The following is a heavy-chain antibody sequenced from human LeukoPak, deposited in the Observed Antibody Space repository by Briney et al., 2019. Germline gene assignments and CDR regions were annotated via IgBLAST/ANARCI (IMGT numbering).Heavy chain of an antibody. J-gene: IGHJ3*02. D-gene: IGHD5-18*01. Sequence: SVKVSCKASGGTFSSYAISWVRQAPGQGLEWMGGTIPIFGTANYAQKFQGRVTITTDESTSTAYMELSSLRSEDTAVYYCARDLSGYSYEGPWDAFDIWGEGTMVTVSS. CDR1: GGTFSSYA. CDR3: ARDLSGYSYEGPWDAFDI. V-gene: IGHV1-69*05. CDR2: TIPIFGTA.